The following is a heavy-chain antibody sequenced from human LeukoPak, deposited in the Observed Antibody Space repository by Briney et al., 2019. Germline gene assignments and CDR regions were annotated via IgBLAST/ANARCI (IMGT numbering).Heavy chain of an antibody. J-gene: IGHJ6*03. CDR1: EFTFSGFG. Sequence: GGSLRLSCAASEFTFSGFGMPGVRQAPGRGWEGGPVKGYKGSNKYYADSVKGRFTISRDNSKNTLYLQMNSLRAEDTAVYYCAREGVSIAAAGTPNYYYYYMDVWGKGTTVTVSS. CDR2: KGYKGSNK. V-gene: IGHV3-33*01. D-gene: IGHD6-13*01. CDR3: AREGVSIAAAGTPNYYYYYMDV.